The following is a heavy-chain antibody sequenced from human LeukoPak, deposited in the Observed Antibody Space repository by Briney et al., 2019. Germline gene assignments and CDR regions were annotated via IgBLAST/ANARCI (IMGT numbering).Heavy chain of an antibody. CDR2: ISSSGSTI. CDR1: GFTFSDYY. V-gene: IGHV3-11*01. CDR3: ARPQWLDSFDAFDI. J-gene: IGHJ3*02. D-gene: IGHD6-19*01. Sequence: GGFLRLSCAASGFTFSDYYMSWIRQAPGKGLEWVSYISSSGSTIYYADSVKGRFTISRDNAKNSLYLQMNSLRAEDTAVYYCARPQWLDSFDAFDIWGQGTMVTVSS.